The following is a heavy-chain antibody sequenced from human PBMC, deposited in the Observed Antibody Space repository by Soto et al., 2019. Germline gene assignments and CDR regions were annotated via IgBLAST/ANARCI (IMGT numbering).Heavy chain of an antibody. Sequence: QVQLVESGGGVVQPGGSLRLSCAASGFIFTTYGMHWVRQAPGKGLEWVAVTSYDGSNKYYADSVKGRLTIFRDNSKNMLYLQTNSLRAEDTAVYYCAKDLVAAKRDYYYYGMDVWGRGTTVTVSS. V-gene: IGHV3-30*18. CDR2: TSYDGSNK. D-gene: IGHD2-15*01. CDR1: GFIFTTYG. CDR3: AKDLVAAKRDYYYYGMDV. J-gene: IGHJ6*02.